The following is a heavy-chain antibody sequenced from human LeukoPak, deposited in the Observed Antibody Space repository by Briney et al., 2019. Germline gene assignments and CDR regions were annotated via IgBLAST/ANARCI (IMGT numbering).Heavy chain of an antibody. D-gene: IGHD3-10*01. CDR3: ARGLRKVRGVKAFDY. CDR1: GGSFSGYY. J-gene: IGHJ4*02. V-gene: IGHV4-34*01. CDR2: INHSGST. Sequence: SETLSLTCAVYGGSFSGYYWSWIRQPPGKGLEWIGEINHSGSTNYNPSLKSRVTISVDTSKNQFSLKLSSVTAADTAAYYCARGLRKVRGVKAFDYWGQGTLVTVSS.